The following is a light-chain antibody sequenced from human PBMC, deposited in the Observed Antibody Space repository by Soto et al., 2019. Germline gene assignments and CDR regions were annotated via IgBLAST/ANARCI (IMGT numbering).Light chain of an antibody. Sequence: QSVLTQPTSASGTPGQRVTISCSGSSSNIGSNTVHWYQQIPGTAPKLLIYSNNQRPSGVPDRFSGSKSGTSASRAISGLQSEDEADYYCAAWDDILNGPSVVFGGGTQLTVL. CDR2: SNN. J-gene: IGLJ2*01. CDR3: AAWDDILNGPSVV. V-gene: IGLV1-44*01. CDR1: SSNIGSNT.